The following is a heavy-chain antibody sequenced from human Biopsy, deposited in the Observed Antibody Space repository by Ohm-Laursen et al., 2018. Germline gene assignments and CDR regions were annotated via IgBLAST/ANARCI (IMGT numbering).Heavy chain of an antibody. CDR2: ISWDGSRT. V-gene: IGHV3-43*01. D-gene: IGHD3-16*01. CDR1: GFTFDDYT. Sequence: SLRLSCAASGFTFDDYTMHWVRQIPGKGLEWVSLISWDGSRTYYADSVRGRFTISRDNAKNCLYLQMNSLRTQDTALYYCARDGGASYFGLDVWGLGTTATVSS. CDR3: ARDGGASYFGLDV. J-gene: IGHJ6*02.